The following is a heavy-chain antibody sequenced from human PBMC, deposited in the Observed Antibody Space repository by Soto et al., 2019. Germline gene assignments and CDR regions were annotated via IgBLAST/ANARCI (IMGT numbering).Heavy chain of an antibody. D-gene: IGHD3-10*01. Sequence: EVQLVESGGGLVQPGGSLRLSCAASGFTFSSYWMHWVRQAPGKGLVWVSRINSDGRSTTYADSVKGRVTFPRDNAKNPLYLQMYGLRAEGTAAYFCVGDGSGDFPIDYWGQGTLVTVSS. CDR1: GFTFSSYW. V-gene: IGHV3-74*01. CDR2: INSDGRST. CDR3: VGDGSGDFPIDY. J-gene: IGHJ4*02.